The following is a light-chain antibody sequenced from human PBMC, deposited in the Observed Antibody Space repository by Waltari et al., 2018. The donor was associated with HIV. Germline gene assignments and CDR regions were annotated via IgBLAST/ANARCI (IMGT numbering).Light chain of an antibody. CDR2: EDN. CDR3: CSTDRSVNHRV. Sequence: SFALPPPPSESVSPGHPPSITSPAVASPRKLAFGYQQKAGQAPVLVIYEDNKRPPGIPEGFSGSSSGIVATLTIGGAQVEDEADYYCCSTDRSVNHRVFGGGTKLTVL. CDR1: ASPRKL. J-gene: IGLJ3*02. V-gene: IGLV3-10*01.